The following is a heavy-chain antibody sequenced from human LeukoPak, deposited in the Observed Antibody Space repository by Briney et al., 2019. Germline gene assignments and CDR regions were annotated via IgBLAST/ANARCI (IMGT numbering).Heavy chain of an antibody. D-gene: IGHD2-8*01. CDR1: GFTFSNTN. CDR3: ARVVNGYVDC. V-gene: IGHV3-21*06. Sequence: PGGSLRLSCAASGFTFSNTNMDWVRQAPGKGLKWVSFISASSNYIYYADSVKGRFTISRDNAQNSLYLQMNSLRAEDTAVYFCARVVNGYVDCWGQGTLVTVSS. CDR2: ISASSNYI. J-gene: IGHJ4*02.